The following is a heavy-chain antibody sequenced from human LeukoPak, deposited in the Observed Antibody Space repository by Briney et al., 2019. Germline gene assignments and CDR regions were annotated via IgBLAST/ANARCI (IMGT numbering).Heavy chain of an antibody. D-gene: IGHD5-18*01. J-gene: IGHJ3*02. CDR2: IHSNGNT. CDR1: GGSINGYY. V-gene: IGHV4-59*08. CDR3: ARQPSATAALDI. Sequence: PSETLSLTCVVSGGSINGYYWSWIRQSPGKGLEWIAYIHSNGNTNYNPSFNSRVTLLVDTSVNLLSLRLTSVAAADTAIYYCARQPSATAALDIWGQGTMVIVSS.